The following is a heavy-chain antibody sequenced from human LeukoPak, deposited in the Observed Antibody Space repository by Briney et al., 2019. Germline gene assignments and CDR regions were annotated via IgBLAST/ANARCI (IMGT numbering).Heavy chain of an antibody. CDR2: IKQDGSDK. D-gene: IGHD6-13*01. J-gene: IGHJ4*02. CDR1: GFTFNTYW. Sequence: GGSLRLSCGASGFTFNTYWMSWVRQAPGKGLEWVANIKQDGSDKYYVESVKGRFTISRDNAKNSLYLQMNSLRAEDTAVYYCARDLMGIAYRGAFYYWGQGTLVTVSS. CDR3: ARDLMGIAYRGAFYY. V-gene: IGHV3-7*03.